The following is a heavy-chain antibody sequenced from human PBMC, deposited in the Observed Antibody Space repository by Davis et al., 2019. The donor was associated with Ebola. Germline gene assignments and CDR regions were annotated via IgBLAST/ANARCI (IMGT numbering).Heavy chain of an antibody. V-gene: IGHV1-18*01. Sequence: ASVKVSCKASGYTFTSYGISWVRQAPGQGLEWMGWISAYNGNTNYAQKLQGRVTMTTDTSTSTAYMELRSLRSDDTAVYYCARRGPSLRRGSGTYYPWFDPWGQGTLVTVSS. D-gene: IGHD3-10*01. J-gene: IGHJ5*02. CDR2: ISAYNGNT. CDR3: ARRGPSLRRGSGTYYPWFDP. CDR1: GYTFTSYG.